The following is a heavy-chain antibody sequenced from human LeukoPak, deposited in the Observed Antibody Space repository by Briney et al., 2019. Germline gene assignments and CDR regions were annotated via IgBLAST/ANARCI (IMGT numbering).Heavy chain of an antibody. Sequence: GGSLRLSCAASGFTYNNAWMSWVRQAPGKGLEWVGRIKSKTDGGTTDYAAPVKGRFTISRDDSKNTLYLQMNSLKTEDTAVYYCTTQYYDILTGYYLNYWGQGTLVTVSS. CDR2: IKSKTDGGTT. D-gene: IGHD3-9*01. CDR1: GFTYNNAW. CDR3: TTQYYDILTGYYLNY. V-gene: IGHV3-15*01. J-gene: IGHJ4*02.